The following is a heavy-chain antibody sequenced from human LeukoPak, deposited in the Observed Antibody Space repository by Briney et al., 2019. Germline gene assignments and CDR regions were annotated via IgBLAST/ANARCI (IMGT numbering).Heavy chain of an antibody. CDR2: IKQDGSKK. D-gene: IGHD6-6*01. Sequence: GSLRLSCVASGFPFSSYWMTWVRQAPGKGLEWVANIKQDGSKKSYVDSVKGRFTISRDNAKNSLYLQMNSLRAEDTAVYYCASGIAARPDWFDPWGQGTRVTVSS. V-gene: IGHV3-7*01. CDR3: ASGIAARPDWFDP. J-gene: IGHJ5*02. CDR1: GFPFSSYW.